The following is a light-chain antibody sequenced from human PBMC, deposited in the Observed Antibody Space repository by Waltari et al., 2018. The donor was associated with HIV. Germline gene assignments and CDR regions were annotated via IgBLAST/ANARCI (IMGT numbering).Light chain of an antibody. J-gene: IGLJ2*01. CDR3: SSYSATNTVV. CDR1: NSDIGGYDR. CDR2: EVT. V-gene: IGLV2-18*02. Sequence: QSALTQPPSVSGSPGQSVPISCAGTNSDIGGYDRVSWYQQPPGTAPKLLIYEVTNRPSGVPGRFSASKSGTTASLTISGLQAGDEGDYYCSSYSATNTVVFGGGTKLTVL.